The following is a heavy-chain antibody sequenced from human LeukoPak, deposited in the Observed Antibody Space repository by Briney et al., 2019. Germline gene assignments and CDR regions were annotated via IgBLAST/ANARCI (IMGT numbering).Heavy chain of an antibody. D-gene: IGHD3-16*01. V-gene: IGHV3-74*03. CDR2: ISADGTAT. CDR3: ARDTGEMFDP. J-gene: IGHJ5*02. Sequence: GGSLRLSCTASGFVFNTYWMHWIRQAPGKGRVWVAFISADGTATKYADSVKGRLTISRDNAKNTLYLQMNSLRVDDTAFYYCARDTGEMFDPWGQGTLVTVSS. CDR1: GFVFNTYW.